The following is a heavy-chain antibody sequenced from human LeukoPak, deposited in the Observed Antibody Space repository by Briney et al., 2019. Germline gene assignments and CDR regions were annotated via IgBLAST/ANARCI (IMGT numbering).Heavy chain of an antibody. D-gene: IGHD5-12*01. CDR3: ARSNCGYDSIPNYMDV. CDR1: GASISSGNSY. J-gene: IGHJ6*03. Sequence: SETLSHTCTVSGASISSGNSYWSWIRQPPGKGLEWIGYIYYSGSTSYNPSLKSRVTISVDTSKNQFSLKLSSVTAADTAVYYCARSNCGYDSIPNYMDVWGKGTTVTVSS. CDR2: IYYSGST. V-gene: IGHV4-30-4*08.